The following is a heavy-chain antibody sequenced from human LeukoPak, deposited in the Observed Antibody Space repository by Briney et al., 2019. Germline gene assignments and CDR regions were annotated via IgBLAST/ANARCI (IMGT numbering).Heavy chain of an antibody. V-gene: IGHV3-74*03. CDR3: ARGMGVTTLDK. CDR2: INSDGSRT. CDR1: GFTFSTYW. D-gene: IGHD4-23*01. J-gene: IGHJ4*02. Sequence: GGSLRLSCAASGFTFSTYWMHWVRQVPGKGLVWVSRINSDGSRTTYADSVKGRLTMSRDNAKNTLYLQMNSPRAEDTAVYYCARGMGVTTLDKWGQGTLVTVPS.